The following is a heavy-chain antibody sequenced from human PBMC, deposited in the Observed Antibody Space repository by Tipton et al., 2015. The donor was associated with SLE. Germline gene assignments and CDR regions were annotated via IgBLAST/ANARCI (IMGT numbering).Heavy chain of an antibody. D-gene: IGHD3-3*01. J-gene: IGHJ4*02. CDR3: ARQGDFWSGSALD. CDR2: IYYSGST. Sequence: ILSPTCTVSGGSISSSSYYWGWIRQPPGKGLEGIGSIYYSGSTYYNPSLKSRVTISVDTSKNQFSLKLSSVTAADTAVYYCARQGDFWSGSALDWGQGTLVTVSS. V-gene: IGHV4-39*07. CDR1: GGSISSSSYY.